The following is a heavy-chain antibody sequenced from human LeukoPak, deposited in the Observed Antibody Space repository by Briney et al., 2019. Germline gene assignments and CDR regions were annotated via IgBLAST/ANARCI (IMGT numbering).Heavy chain of an antibody. D-gene: IGHD3-3*01. CDR3: ASFKTYYDFWSGYYGPDNPGAFDI. V-gene: IGHV4-4*07. CDR1: GGSISGYY. Sequence: SETLSLTCTVSGGSISGYYWSWIRQPAGKGLEWIGRFYTSGSTNYNPSLKSRVTMSLDTSKNQFSLKLSSVTAADTAVYYCASFKTYYDFWSGYYGPDNPGAFDIWGQGTMVTVSS. CDR2: FYTSGST. J-gene: IGHJ3*02.